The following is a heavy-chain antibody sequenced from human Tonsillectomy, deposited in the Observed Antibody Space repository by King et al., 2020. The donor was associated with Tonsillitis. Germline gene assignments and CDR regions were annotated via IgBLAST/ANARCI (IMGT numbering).Heavy chain of an antibody. V-gene: IGHV3-21*01. J-gene: IGHJ3*02. Sequence: VQLVESGGGLVKPGGSLRLSCAASGFTFSSYSMNWVRQAPGKGLERVSSISGSSSNIYYADSVKGRFTISRDNAKNSLYLQMSSLRAEETAVYYCARTFYYDSSGYSDVAFDIWGQGTMVTVSS. CDR1: GFTFSSYS. D-gene: IGHD3-22*01. CDR3: ARTFYYDSSGYSDVAFDI. CDR2: ISGSSSNI.